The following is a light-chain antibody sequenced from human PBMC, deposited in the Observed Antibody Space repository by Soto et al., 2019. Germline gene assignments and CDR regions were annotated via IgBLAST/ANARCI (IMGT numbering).Light chain of an antibody. V-gene: IGKV3-20*01. CDR1: QSVSSSY. J-gene: IGKJ1*01. CDR2: GAS. Sequence: EIVLTQSPGTLSLSPGERATLSCRASQSVSSSYLAWYQQKPGQAPRLLSYGASSRATGIPDRFSGSGSGIDFTLTISRLEPEDFAVYYCQQCGSSPKTFGQGTKVEIK. CDR3: QQCGSSPKT.